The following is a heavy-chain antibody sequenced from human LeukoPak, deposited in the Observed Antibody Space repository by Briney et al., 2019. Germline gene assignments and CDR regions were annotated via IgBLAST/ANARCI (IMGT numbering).Heavy chain of an antibody. Sequence: PGGSLRLSCATSGFTFSNTFLNWVRQAPGKGLEWVSYISSSGSTIYYADSVKGRFTISRDNAKNSLYLQMNSLRAEDTAVYYCAREGHDILTGYYNPNPFDYWGQGTLVTVSS. CDR2: ISSSGSTI. J-gene: IGHJ4*02. D-gene: IGHD3-9*01. CDR1: GFTFSNTF. V-gene: IGHV3-48*03. CDR3: AREGHDILTGYYNPNPFDY.